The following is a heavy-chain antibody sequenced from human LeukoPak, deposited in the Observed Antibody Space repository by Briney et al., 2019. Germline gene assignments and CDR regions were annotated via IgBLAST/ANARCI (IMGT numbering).Heavy chain of an antibody. CDR2: IKSKSDGGTT. J-gene: IGHJ4*02. Sequence: MSGGSLRLSCAASGFTFSNAWMSWVRQAPGKGLEWLARIKSKSDGGTTDYAAAVKGRFTISRGDSKNTLYLQMNSLKTEDTAVYYCTTSPYCSSTSCPFDSWGQGALVTVSS. CDR3: TTSPYCSSTSCPFDS. D-gene: IGHD2-2*01. CDR1: GFTFSNAW. V-gene: IGHV3-15*01.